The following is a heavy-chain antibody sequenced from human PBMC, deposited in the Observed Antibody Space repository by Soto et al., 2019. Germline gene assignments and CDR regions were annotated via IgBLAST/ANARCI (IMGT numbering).Heavy chain of an antibody. V-gene: IGHV1-69*13. CDR2: IIPIFGTA. D-gene: IGHD6-6*01. CDR3: ARALSMYSSLSLDY. Sequence: ASVKVSCKASGGTFSSYAISWVRQAPGQGLEWMGGIIPIFGTANYAQKFQGRVTITADESTSTAYMELSSLRSEDTAVYYCARALSMYSSLSLDYWGQGTLVTVSS. J-gene: IGHJ4*02. CDR1: GGTFSSYA.